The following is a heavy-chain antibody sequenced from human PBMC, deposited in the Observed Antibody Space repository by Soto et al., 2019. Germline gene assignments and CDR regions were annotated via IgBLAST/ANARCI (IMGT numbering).Heavy chain of an antibody. CDR3: ALGPSPPYNWNDDGGWFDP. CDR1: GGTFSSYA. Sequence: QVQLVQSGAEVKKPGSSVKVSCKASGGTFSSYAISWVRQAPGQGLEWMGGIIPIFGTANYAQKFQGRVTITADESTSTAYMELSSLRSEDTAVYYCALGPSPPYNWNDDGGWFDPWGQGTLVTVSS. CDR2: IIPIFGTA. D-gene: IGHD1-20*01. J-gene: IGHJ5*02. V-gene: IGHV1-69*12.